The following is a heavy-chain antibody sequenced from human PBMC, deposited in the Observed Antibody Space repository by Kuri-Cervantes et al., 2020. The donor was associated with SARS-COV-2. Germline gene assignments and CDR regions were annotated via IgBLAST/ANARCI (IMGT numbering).Heavy chain of an antibody. CDR3: EREGYEAANFDY. J-gene: IGHJ4*02. CDR2: IIPILGTA. Sequence: SVKVSCKASGGTFSSYAISWVRQAPGQGLEWMGRIIPILGTANYAQKFQGRVTITADKSTSTAYMELSSLRSEDTAVYYCEREGYEAANFDYWGQGTLVTVSS. D-gene: IGHD6-13*01. V-gene: IGHV1-69*04. CDR1: GGTFSSYA.